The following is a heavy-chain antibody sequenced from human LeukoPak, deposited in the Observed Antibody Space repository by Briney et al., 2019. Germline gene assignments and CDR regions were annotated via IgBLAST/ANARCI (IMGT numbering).Heavy chain of an antibody. CDR1: GFTFDDYT. V-gene: IGHV3-43*01. CDR2: ISWDGGST. J-gene: IGHJ5*02. D-gene: IGHD3-3*01. CDR3: ARDPLFGGNWFDP. Sequence: GGSLRLSCAASGFTFDDYTMHWVRQAPGKGLEWVSLISWDGGSTYYADSVKGRFTISRDNSKNSLYLQMNSLRAEDTAVYYCARDPLFGGNWFDPWGQGTLVTVSS.